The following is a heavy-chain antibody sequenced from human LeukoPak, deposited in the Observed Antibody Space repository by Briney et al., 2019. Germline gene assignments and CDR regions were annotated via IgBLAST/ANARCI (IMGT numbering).Heavy chain of an antibody. Sequence: GGSLRLSCAASGFTFSSYEMNRVRQAPGKGLEWVSYISSGDISIYYADSVKGRFTISRDNAKNSLYLQMNSLRAEDTAVYYCARGDLRGYWGQGTLVTVSS. CDR3: ARGDLRGY. CDR1: GFTFSSYE. CDR2: ISSGDISI. V-gene: IGHV3-48*03. J-gene: IGHJ4*02.